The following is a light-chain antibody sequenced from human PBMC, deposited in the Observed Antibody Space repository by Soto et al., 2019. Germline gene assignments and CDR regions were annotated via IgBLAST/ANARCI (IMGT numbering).Light chain of an antibody. V-gene: IGLV2-14*03. J-gene: IGLJ1*01. CDR3: SSYTTSSALQV. Sequence: QSALTQPASVSGSPGQSITISCTGGSSDVGGYNYVSWYQQHPGKAPKLMIYDVSNRPSGVSIRFSGSKSGNTASLTISGLQAEDEADYYCSSYTTSSALQVFGTGTKVTVL. CDR1: SSDVGGYNY. CDR2: DVS.